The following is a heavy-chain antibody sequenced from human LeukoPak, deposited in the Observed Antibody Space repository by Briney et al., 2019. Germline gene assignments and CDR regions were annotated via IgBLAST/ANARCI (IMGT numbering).Heavy chain of an antibody. D-gene: IGHD3-10*01. V-gene: IGHV4-61*02. CDR3: ANGAVPPWFDP. CDR2: ISSTGRT. CDR1: GASISSDTYF. J-gene: IGHJ5*02. Sequence: PSQTLSLTCTVSGASISSDTYFWSWIRQPAGKGLEWIGRISSTGRTDYNPSLTSRVTISIDTSKNQLSMKLNSVTAGDTAVYYCANGAVPPWFDPWGQGTLVTVSS.